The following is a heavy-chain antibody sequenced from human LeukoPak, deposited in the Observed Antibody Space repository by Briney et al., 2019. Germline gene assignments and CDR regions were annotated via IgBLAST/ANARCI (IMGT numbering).Heavy chain of an antibody. D-gene: IGHD2-2*01. CDR1: GYTFTGYY. V-gene: IGHV1-2*02. CDR3: AKSQGYCSSTSCLGAFDI. CDR2: INPNSGGT. Sequence: ASVKVSCKASGYTFTGYYMHWVRQAPGQGLEWMGWINPNSGGTNYAQKFQGRVTMTRDTSISTAYMELSRLRSEDTAVYYCAKSQGYCSSTSCLGAFDIWGQGTMVTVSS. J-gene: IGHJ3*02.